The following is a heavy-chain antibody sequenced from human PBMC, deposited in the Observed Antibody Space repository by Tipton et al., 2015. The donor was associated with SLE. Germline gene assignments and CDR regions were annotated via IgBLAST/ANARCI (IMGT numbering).Heavy chain of an antibody. V-gene: IGHV4-39*07. CDR2: VYYTGNT. CDR3: ARSPNKDCTGGVCFHGLDV. CDR1: GGSISSSTYY. Sequence: TLSLTCTVSGGSISSSTYYWGWIRQPPGKGLEWIGSVYYTGNTYYNPSPKSRVTISLDTSKNQFSLNLTSVTAADTAVFYCARSPNKDCTGGVCFHGLDVWGQGTTVTVSS. J-gene: IGHJ6*02. D-gene: IGHD2-8*02.